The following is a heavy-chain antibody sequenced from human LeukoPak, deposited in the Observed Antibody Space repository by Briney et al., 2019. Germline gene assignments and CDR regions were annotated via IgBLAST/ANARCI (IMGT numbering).Heavy chain of an antibody. D-gene: IGHD3-10*01. J-gene: IGHJ6*02. Sequence: ASVKVSCKASGYTFTRYYMHWVRQTPGQGLEWMGVINPSGGSTSYAQKLQGRVTMTRDTFTSSVYMELSSLRSEDTAVYYCARDLAPGFGELLTADVWGQGTTVTVSS. CDR1: GYTFTRYY. V-gene: IGHV1-46*04. CDR3: ARDLAPGFGELLTADV. CDR2: INPSGGST.